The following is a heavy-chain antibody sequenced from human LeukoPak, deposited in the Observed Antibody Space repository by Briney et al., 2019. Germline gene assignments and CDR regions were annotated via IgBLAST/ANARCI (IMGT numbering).Heavy chain of an antibody. CDR2: IYSGGST. V-gene: IGHV3-66*01. Sequence: ETLSLTCTVSGYSISSGYYWGWIRQPPGKGLEWVSVIYSGGSTYYADSVKGRFTISRDNSKNTLYLQMNSLRAEDTAVYYCASRDPMVRGVRGYYYMDVWGKGTTVTISS. J-gene: IGHJ6*03. CDR1: GYSISSGYY. CDR3: ASRDPMVRGVRGYYYMDV. D-gene: IGHD3-10*01.